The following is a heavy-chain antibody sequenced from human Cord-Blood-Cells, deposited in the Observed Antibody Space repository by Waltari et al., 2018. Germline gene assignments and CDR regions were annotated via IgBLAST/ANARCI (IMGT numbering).Heavy chain of an antibody. J-gene: IGHJ3*02. Sequence: EVQLVESGGGLIQPEGSLRLHCAASGFTVSSNYMGRVCKAPGKGLEWVSVIYSGGSTYYADSVKGLFTISRDNSKNTLYLQMNSLRAEDTAVYYCASGGSSGYYYSVAFDIWGQGTMVTVSS. D-gene: IGHD3-22*01. V-gene: IGHV3-53*01. CDR3: ASGGSSGYYYSVAFDI. CDR1: GFTVSSNY. CDR2: IYSGGST.